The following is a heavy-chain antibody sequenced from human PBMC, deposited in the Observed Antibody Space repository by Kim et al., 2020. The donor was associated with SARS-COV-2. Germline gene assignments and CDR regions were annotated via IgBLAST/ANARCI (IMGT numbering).Heavy chain of an antibody. CDR1: GGTFSSYA. D-gene: IGHD3-3*01. Sequence: SVKVSCKASGGTFSSYAISWVRQAPGQGLEWMGGIIPLFGTANYAQKFQGRVTITADESTSKAYMELSSLRSEDTAVYYCATAEREAGYYDFWSGPQDDAFDIWGQGTMVTVSS. CDR2: IIPLFGTA. J-gene: IGHJ3*02. CDR3: ATAEREAGYYDFWSGPQDDAFDI. V-gene: IGHV1-69*13.